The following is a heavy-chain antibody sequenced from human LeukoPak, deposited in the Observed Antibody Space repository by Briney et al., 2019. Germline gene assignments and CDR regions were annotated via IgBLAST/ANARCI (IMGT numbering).Heavy chain of an antibody. Sequence: ASVKVSCQASGCTFTGYAMHWVRQAPGQGLEWMGWINPISGSTNYAQKFQGWVTMTRDTSISTAYMELSRLKSDDTAVYYCARSITAAGTAEFQHWGQGTLVTVSS. CDR1: GCTFTGYA. CDR3: ARSITAAGTAEFQH. D-gene: IGHD6-13*01. V-gene: IGHV1-2*04. J-gene: IGHJ1*01. CDR2: INPISGST.